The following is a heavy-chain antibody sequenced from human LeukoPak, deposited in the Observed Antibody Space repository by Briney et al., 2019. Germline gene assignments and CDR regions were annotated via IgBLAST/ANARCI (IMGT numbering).Heavy chain of an antibody. CDR3: ARHWVVTPNY. CDR2: IYYSGSA. J-gene: IGHJ4*02. D-gene: IGHD4-23*01. V-gene: IGHV4-39*01. CDR1: GGSISNSSYY. Sequence: SETLSLTCIVSGGSISNSSYYWGWSRQPPGKGLEWIGSIYYSGSAYYNPSLKSRVTISVDTSKNQFSLKLTSVTAADTAVYYCARHWVVTPNYWGQGTLVTVSS.